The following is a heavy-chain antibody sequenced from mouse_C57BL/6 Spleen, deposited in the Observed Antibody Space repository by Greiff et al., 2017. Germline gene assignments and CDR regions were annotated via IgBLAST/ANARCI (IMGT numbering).Heavy chain of an antibody. Sequence: VQLQQPGAELVKPGASVKLSCKASGYTFTSYWMQWVKQRPGQGLEWIGEIDPSDSYTNYNQKFKGKATLTVDTSSSTAYMQLSSLTSEDSAVYYCAREAYADYWGQGTTLAVSS. CDR3: AREAYADY. J-gene: IGHJ2*01. CDR2: IDPSDSYT. D-gene: IGHD1-1*01. V-gene: IGHV1-50*01. CDR1: GYTFTSYW.